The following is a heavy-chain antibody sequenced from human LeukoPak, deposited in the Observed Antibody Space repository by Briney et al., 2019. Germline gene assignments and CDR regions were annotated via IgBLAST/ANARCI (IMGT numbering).Heavy chain of an antibody. CDR1: DGAIAGYS. J-gene: IGHJ6*03. CDR2: IYYSGDA. CDR3: ARVRRGYYDILTGYYETSYYYYMDV. D-gene: IGHD3-9*01. V-gene: IGHV4-59*01. Sequence: SETLSLTCTVSDGAIAGYSWSWLRQAPGKGLEWVGYIYYSGDANYNPSLKSRVTISVETTKKQFSLKVRSGTAAERAVYYCARVRRGYYDILTGYYETSYYYYMDVWGKGTTVTISS.